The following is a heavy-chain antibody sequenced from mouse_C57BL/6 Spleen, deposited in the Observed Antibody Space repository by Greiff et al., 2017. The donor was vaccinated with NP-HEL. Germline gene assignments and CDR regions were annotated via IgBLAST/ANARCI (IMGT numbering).Heavy chain of an antibody. CDR1: GFTFSDYG. J-gene: IGHJ4*01. CDR3: ARRSCSSLIYAIDY. CDR2: ISSGSSTI. D-gene: IGHD1-1*01. Sequence: EVQVVESGGGLVKPGGSLKLSCAASGFTFSDYGMHWVRQAPEKGLEWVAYISSGSSTIYYADTVKGRVTISRDNSKNTLFLQMTSLRSEDTAMYYCARRSCSSLIYAIDYWGQGTSVTVSS. V-gene: IGHV5-17*01.